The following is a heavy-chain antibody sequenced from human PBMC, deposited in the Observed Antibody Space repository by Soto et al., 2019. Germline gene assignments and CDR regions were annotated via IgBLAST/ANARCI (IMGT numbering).Heavy chain of an antibody. CDR2: IYYSGST. CDR1: GGSLSSYY. D-gene: IGHD1-7*01. Sequence: ALETLSLTCTVSGGSLSSYYWSWIRQPPGKGLEWIGYIYYSGSTNYNPSLKSRVTISVDTSKNQFSLKLSSVTAADTAVYYCARRSLNYLFDYWGQGTLVTVSS. J-gene: IGHJ4*02. CDR3: ARRSLNYLFDY. V-gene: IGHV4-59*08.